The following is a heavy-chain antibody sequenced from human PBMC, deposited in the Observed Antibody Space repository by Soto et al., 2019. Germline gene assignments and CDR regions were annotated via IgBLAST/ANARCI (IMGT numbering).Heavy chain of an antibody. D-gene: IGHD2-2*02. Sequence: QVTLKEAGPVLVKPTETLTLTCTVSGFSLSNARMGVSWIRQPPGKALEWLAHIFSNDAKAYSTSLKSRLTISKDTSKSQVVLTKTNMDPVDTATYYCARNQLLYRYYYGMDVWGQGTTVTVSS. CDR3: ARNQLLYRYYYGMDV. CDR2: IFSNDAK. CDR1: GFSLSNARMG. V-gene: IGHV2-26*01. J-gene: IGHJ6*02.